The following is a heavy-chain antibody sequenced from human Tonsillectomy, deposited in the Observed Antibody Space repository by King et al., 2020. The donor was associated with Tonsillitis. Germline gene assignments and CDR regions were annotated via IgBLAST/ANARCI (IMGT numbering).Heavy chain of an antibody. CDR3: AKDYDSSGHYVGDREG. CDR1: GFTFDNYA. V-gene: IGHV3-23*04. J-gene: IGHJ4*02. Sequence: VQLVESGGGLVQPGGSLGLSCATSGFTFDNYAMNWVRQAPGKGLEWVSTISAGGYHTHYADSVKGRITISRDNSKDMLFLQMNFLRAEETAIYFCAKDYDSSGHYVGDREGWGQGTLVTVSS. CDR2: ISAGGYHT. D-gene: IGHD3-22*01.